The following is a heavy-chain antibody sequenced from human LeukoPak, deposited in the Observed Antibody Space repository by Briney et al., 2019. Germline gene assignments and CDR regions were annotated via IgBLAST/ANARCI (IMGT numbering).Heavy chain of an antibody. CDR1: GFTLSSYS. CDR2: ISRSSAYI. CDR3: ASFPPYMVRTDAFDI. V-gene: IGHV3-21*01. D-gene: IGHD3-10*01. J-gene: IGHJ3*02. Sequence: GGSLRLSCAASGFTLSSYSMNWVRQAPGKGLEWDPSISRSSAYIYYADSVKGRFTISRDNAKNSLYLQMNSLRAEDTAVYYCASFPPYMVRTDAFDIWGQGTMVTVSS.